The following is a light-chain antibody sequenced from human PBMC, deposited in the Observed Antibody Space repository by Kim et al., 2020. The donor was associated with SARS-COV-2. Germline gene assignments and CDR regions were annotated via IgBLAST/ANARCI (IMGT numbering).Light chain of an antibody. CDR3: QQSYSTPHT. Sequence: SASVGDRVTITCRASQSISSYLNWDQQKPGKAPKLLIYAASSLQSGVPSRFSGSGSGTDSTLTISSLQPEDFATYYCQQSYSTPHTFGGGTKLEI. CDR1: QSISSY. J-gene: IGKJ4*01. V-gene: IGKV1-39*01. CDR2: AAS.